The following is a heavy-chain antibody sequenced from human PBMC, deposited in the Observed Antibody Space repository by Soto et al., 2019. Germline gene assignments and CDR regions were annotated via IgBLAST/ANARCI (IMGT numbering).Heavy chain of an antibody. V-gene: IGHV3-30-3*01. CDR1: GFTFSSYA. Sequence: QVQLVESGGGVVQPGRSLRLSCAASGFTFSSYAMHWVRQAPGKGREWVAVISHDGSNKYYADSVKGRFTISRDNSKNTLYLQMNSLRAEDTDVYYCARDGSVTMIVVVSSYFDYWGQGTLVTVSS. J-gene: IGHJ4*02. D-gene: IGHD3-22*01. CDR2: ISHDGSNK. CDR3: ARDGSVTMIVVVSSYFDY.